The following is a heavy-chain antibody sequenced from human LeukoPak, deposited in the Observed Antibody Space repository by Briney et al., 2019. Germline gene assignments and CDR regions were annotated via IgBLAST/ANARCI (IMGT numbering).Heavy chain of an antibody. CDR2: IYTSGST. V-gene: IGHV4-61*02. Sequence: SETLSLTCTVSGGSISSGSYYWSWIRQPAGKGLEWIGRIYTSGSTNYNPSLKSRVTISVDTSKNQFSLKLSSVTAADTAVYYCARLGAADYYDSSGALPWGQGTLVTVSS. CDR1: GGSISSGSYY. D-gene: IGHD3-22*01. CDR3: ARLGAADYYDSSGALP. J-gene: IGHJ5*02.